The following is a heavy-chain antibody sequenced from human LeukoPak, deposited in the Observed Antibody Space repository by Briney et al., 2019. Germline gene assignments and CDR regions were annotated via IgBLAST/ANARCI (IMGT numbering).Heavy chain of an antibody. CDR2: INIKSGGT. Sequence: ASVKVSCKASGYTFSSYYMHWVRQAPGQGLEWMGCINIKSGGTNYAHKFQGRVTMTRDTSIISAYMELNRLRSDDTAVYYCARLDDRGHYYDNSGPRKLFVNCGQGTLCTVS. CDR1: GYTFSSYY. D-gene: IGHD3-22*01. J-gene: IGHJ4*02. V-gene: IGHV1-2*02. CDR3: ARLDDRGHYYDNSGPRKLFVN.